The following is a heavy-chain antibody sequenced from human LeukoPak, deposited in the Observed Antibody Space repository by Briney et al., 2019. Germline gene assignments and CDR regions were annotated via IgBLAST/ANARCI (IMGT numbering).Heavy chain of an antibody. Sequence: GGSLRLSCAASGFTFSSYSMNWVRQAPGKGLEWVSSISSSSSYIYYADSVKGRFTISRHNAKNSLFLQMNSLRAEDSAVYYCARDGSGYSDPVDYWGQGTLVTVSS. J-gene: IGHJ4*02. CDR2: ISSSSSYI. V-gene: IGHV3-21*01. CDR3: ARDGSGYSDPVDY. D-gene: IGHD3-22*01. CDR1: GFTFSSYS.